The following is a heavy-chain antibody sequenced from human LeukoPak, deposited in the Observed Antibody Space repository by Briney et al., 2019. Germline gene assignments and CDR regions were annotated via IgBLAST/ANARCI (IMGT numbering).Heavy chain of an antibody. D-gene: IGHD4/OR15-4a*01. CDR1: GFTFFNYW. CDR2: INLEGSQK. CDR3: ARDVDYANPRHDY. Sequence: GGSLRPSCAASGFTFFNYWMSWVRQAPGKGLEWVANINLEGSQKYYVDSLKGRFTISRDNANNLLYLQMNSLRAEDTAVYYCARDVDYANPRHDYWGQGTLVTVSS. V-gene: IGHV3-7*01. J-gene: IGHJ4*02.